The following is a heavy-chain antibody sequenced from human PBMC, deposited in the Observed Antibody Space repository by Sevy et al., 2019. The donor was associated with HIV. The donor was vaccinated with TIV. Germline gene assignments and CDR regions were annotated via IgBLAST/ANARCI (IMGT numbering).Heavy chain of an antibody. CDR2: INQDERHI. V-gene: IGHV3-7*01. CDR1: GFTFSDFW. J-gene: IGHJ6*02. D-gene: IGHD1-26*01. CDR3: AKMQGGSYNYYGMDV. Sequence: GGSLRLSCEVSGFTFSDFWMTWVRQSPGKGLEWVAYINQDERHINLLDSVRGRFTISRDNSKNTLYLQMNSLRVEDTAIYYCAKMQGGSYNYYGMDVWGQGTTVTVSS.